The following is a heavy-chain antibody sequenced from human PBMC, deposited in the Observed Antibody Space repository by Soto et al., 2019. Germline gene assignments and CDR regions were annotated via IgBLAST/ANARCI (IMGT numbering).Heavy chain of an antibody. Sequence: QLQLQESGSGLVKPSQTLSLTCTVSGGSISNGGYSWSWIRQPPGKGLEWIGHIFHTGSTYYNPSLKSRVTISVDKSKNQLSLILTSVTAADTAVYSCARTDYYDSSGYPNFFDPWGRGTLVTVSS. CDR2: IFHTGST. CDR3: ARTDYYDSSGYPNFFDP. D-gene: IGHD3-22*01. J-gene: IGHJ5*02. V-gene: IGHV4-30-2*01. CDR1: GGSISNGGYS.